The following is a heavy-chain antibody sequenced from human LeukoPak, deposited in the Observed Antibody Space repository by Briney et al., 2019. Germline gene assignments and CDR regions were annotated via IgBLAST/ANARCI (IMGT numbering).Heavy chain of an antibody. Sequence: ASVKVSCKASGYTFTDYYVHWVRQAPGQGLEWMGWISPNSGDTNYAQKFQGRVTMTRDTSISSAYMDLSRLRSDDTAVYYCAKVVHGTVAFDIWGQGTLVTVSS. V-gene: IGHV1-2*02. CDR2: ISPNSGDT. J-gene: IGHJ3*02. CDR1: GYTFTDYY. CDR3: AKVVHGTVAFDI. D-gene: IGHD4-17*01.